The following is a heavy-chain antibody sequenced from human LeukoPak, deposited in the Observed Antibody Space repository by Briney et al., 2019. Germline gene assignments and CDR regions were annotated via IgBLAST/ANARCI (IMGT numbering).Heavy chain of an antibody. CDR1: GFTFSSYS. D-gene: IGHD3-10*01. Sequence: PGGSLRLSCAASGFTFSSYSMNWVRQAPGKGLGWVSSISSSSSYIYYADSVKGRFTISRDNAKNSLYLQMNSLRAEDTAVYYCARDLRLWFGDWGQGTLVTISS. CDR3: ARDLRLWFGD. V-gene: IGHV3-21*01. J-gene: IGHJ4*02. CDR2: ISSSSSYI.